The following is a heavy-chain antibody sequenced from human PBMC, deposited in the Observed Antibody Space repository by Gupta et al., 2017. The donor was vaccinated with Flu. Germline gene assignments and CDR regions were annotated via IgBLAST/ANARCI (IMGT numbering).Heavy chain of an antibody. J-gene: IGHJ4*02. V-gene: IGHV3-74*01. CDR2: MNRDGKSA. CDR1: GFTFTSYW. D-gene: IGHD1-1*01. CDR3: ARGYTNYPCDY. Sequence: EVELVESGGGTVQPGGSLRLSCAASGFTFTSYWMHWVRQVPGKGLVWVSRMNRDGKSATYADSVKGRFTMSRDNGKNTLYLQMNSLRVEDTAVYYCARGYTNYPCDYWGQGALVTVSS.